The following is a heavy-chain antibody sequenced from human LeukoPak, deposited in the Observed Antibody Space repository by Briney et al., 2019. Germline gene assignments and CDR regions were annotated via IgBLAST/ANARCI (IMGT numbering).Heavy chain of an antibody. CDR2: IYSGGST. CDR1: GFTFSSYS. J-gene: IGHJ4*02. D-gene: IGHD6-13*01. CDR3: ARGTAGYSSTTDY. Sequence: GGSLRLSCAASGFTFSSYSMNWVRQAPGKGLEWVSVIYSGGSTYYADSVKGRFTISRDNSKNTLYLQMNSLRAEDTAVYYCARGTAGYSSTTDYWGQGTLVTVSS. V-gene: IGHV3-53*01.